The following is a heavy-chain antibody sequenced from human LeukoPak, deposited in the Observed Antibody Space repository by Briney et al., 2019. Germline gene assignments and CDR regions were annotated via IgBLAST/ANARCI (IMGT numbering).Heavy chain of an antibody. CDR2: IYHSGST. CDR1: GGSISSGYY. J-gene: IGHJ3*02. Sequence: SETLSLTCTVSGGSISSGYYWGWIRQPPGKGLEWIGSIYHSGSTYYNPSLKSRVTISVDTSKNQFSLKLSSVTAADTAVYYCARSTGGSYYGIDAFDIWGQGTMVTVSS. V-gene: IGHV4-38-2*02. D-gene: IGHD1-26*01. CDR3: ARSTGGSYYGIDAFDI.